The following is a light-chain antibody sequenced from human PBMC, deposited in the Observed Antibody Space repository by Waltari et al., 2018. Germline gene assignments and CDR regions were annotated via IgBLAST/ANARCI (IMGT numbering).Light chain of an antibody. CDR2: GAS. Sequence: EIVMTQSPATLSVSPGERATRPCRASQSVRSNLAWYQQKPGQAPRLLIYGASNRATGIPGKFSGSGSGTEFTLTISSLQSEDVAVYYCQHYNNWPSYTFGPGTKLEIK. V-gene: IGKV3-15*01. J-gene: IGKJ2*01. CDR1: QSVRSN. CDR3: QHYNNWPSYT.